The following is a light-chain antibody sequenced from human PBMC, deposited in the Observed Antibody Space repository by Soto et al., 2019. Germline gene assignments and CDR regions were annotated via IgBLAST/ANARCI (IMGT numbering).Light chain of an antibody. CDR1: SSDVGSYNL. J-gene: IGLJ1*01. CDR3: CSYAGSSTLLYV. Sequence: QSALTQPASVSGSPGQSITISCTGTSSDVGSYNLVSWYQQHPGKAPKRMIYEGSKRPSGVSTRFSGSKSGNTASLTISGLQAEDEADYYCCSYAGSSTLLYVFGTGTKLTVL. V-gene: IGLV2-23*01. CDR2: EGS.